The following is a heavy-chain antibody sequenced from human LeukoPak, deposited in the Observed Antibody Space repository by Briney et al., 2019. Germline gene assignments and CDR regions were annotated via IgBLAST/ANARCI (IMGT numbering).Heavy chain of an antibody. Sequence: PGGSLRLSCAASGFTFSSYWMHWVRQAPGKGLVWVSRINSDGSGTTYADSVKGRFTISRDNAKNTLYLQMNSLRAEDTAVYYCARGYSSGWDAEYFQHWGQGTLVTVSS. D-gene: IGHD6-19*01. CDR1: GFTFSSYW. CDR3: ARGYSSGWDAEYFQH. J-gene: IGHJ1*01. CDR2: INSDGSGT. V-gene: IGHV3-74*01.